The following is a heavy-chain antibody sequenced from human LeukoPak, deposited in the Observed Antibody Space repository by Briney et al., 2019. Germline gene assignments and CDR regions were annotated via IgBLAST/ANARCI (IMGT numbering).Heavy chain of an antibody. V-gene: IGHV3-21*04. CDR3: AKTARGDILTGYPFDY. J-gene: IGHJ4*02. D-gene: IGHD3-9*01. CDR2: ISSSSSYI. Sequence: TGGSLRLSCAASGFTFSSYSMNWVRQAPGKGLEWVSSISSSSSYIYYADSVKGRFTISRDNSKNTLYLQMNSLRAEDTAVYYCAKTARGDILTGYPFDYWGQGTLVTVSS. CDR1: GFTFSSYS.